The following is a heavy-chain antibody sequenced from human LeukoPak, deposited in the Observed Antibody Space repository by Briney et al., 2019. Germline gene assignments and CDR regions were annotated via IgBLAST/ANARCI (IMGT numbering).Heavy chain of an antibody. CDR3: ARAPAHSMTTVTTPDY. CDR1: GYTFTSYD. V-gene: IGHV1-8*01. CDR2: MNPNSGNT. J-gene: IGHJ4*02. D-gene: IGHD4-17*01. Sequence: ASVKVSCKASGYTFTSYDINWVRQATGQGLEWMGWMNPNSGNTGYAQKFQGRVTMIRNTSISTAYMELSSLRSEDTAVYYCARAPAHSMTTVTTPDYWGQGTLVTVSS.